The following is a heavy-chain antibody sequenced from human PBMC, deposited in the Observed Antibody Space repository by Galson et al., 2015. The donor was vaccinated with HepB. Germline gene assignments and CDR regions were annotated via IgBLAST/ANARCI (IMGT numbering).Heavy chain of an antibody. V-gene: IGHV1-18*04. D-gene: IGHD5-12*01. CDR2: ISAYNGNT. CDR1: GYTFTRYG. CDR3: VRDRPTWIPGAGWFDP. J-gene: IGHJ5*02. Sequence: SVKVSCKASGYTFTRYGISWVRQAPGQGLEWMGWISAYNGNTNYAQKLQGRVTMTTDTSTSTAYMELRSLRSDDTAVYYCVRDRPTWIPGAGWFDPWGQGTLVTVSS.